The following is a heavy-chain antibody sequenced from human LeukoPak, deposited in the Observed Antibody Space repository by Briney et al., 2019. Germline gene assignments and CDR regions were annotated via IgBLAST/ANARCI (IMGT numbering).Heavy chain of an antibody. D-gene: IGHD3-22*01. CDR3: GGVEYYYDSSGYFPLPFDY. Sequence: SVTVSCKASGGTFSSYAISWVRQAPGQGLEWMGGIIPIFGTANYAQKFQGRVTITADESTSTAYMELSSLRSEDTAVYYCGGVEYYYDSSGYFPLPFDYWGQGTLVTVSS. J-gene: IGHJ4*02. V-gene: IGHV1-69*13. CDR2: IIPIFGTA. CDR1: GGTFSSYA.